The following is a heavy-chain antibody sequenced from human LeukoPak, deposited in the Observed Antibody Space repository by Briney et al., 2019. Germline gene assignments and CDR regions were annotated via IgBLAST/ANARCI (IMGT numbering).Heavy chain of an antibody. CDR2: IYAGDCDT. J-gene: IGHJ6*02. V-gene: IGHV5-51*01. Sequence: GESLKISCKCSGYIFTSYWIGWVRQKPGKGVEWMGIIYAGDCDTRYSPSFQGQVTISADKSINTAYLPWSSLKASDTAMYYCARQEHYYATRYYGMDVWGQRTTLTLSS. D-gene: IGHD3-10*01. CDR1: GYIFTSYW. CDR3: ARQEHYYATRYYGMDV.